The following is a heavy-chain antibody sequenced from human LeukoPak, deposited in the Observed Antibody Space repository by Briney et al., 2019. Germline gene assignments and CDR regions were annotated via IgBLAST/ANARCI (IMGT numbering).Heavy chain of an antibody. CDR2: IYYSGTT. Sequence: SETLSLTCAVSGYSISSSSWWGWIRQPPGKGLEWIGYIYYSGTTHYNPSLKSRVTMSVDTSKNQFSLKLSSVTAVDTAVYYCARSVDGGNSPFDYWGQGTLVTVSS. V-gene: IGHV4-28*01. CDR1: GYSISSSSW. CDR3: ARSVDGGNSPFDY. D-gene: IGHD4-23*01. J-gene: IGHJ4*02.